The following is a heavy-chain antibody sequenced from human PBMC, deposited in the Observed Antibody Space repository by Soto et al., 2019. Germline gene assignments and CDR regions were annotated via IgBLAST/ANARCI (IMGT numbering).Heavy chain of an antibody. CDR1: GFTVSSKY. J-gene: IGHJ6*01. CDR2: IQSGGPT. D-gene: IGHD2-15*01. CDR3: AREDVLCDGGRCYGVPLDV. Sequence: EVHLVESGGGLVQPGGSLRLSCAASGFTVSSKYMSWVRQAPGKGLEWVSLIQSGGPTYYADTVKGRFTISRDTSENTLHLQMDSLRAEDTAVFYWAREDVLCDGGRCYGVPLDVW. V-gene: IGHV3-66*01.